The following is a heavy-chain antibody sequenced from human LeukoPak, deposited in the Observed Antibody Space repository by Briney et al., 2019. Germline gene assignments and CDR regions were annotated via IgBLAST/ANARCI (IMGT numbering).Heavy chain of an antibody. V-gene: IGHV3-7*01. CDR1: GFTFSSYW. Sequence: GGSLRLSCAASGFTFSSYWMSWVRQAPGKGLEWVANIKQDGSEKYYVDSVKGRFTISRDNAKNSLYLQMNSLRAEDTAVYYCARKGGSGYSDWFDPWGQGTLVTVSS. CDR2: IKQDGSEK. CDR3: ARKGGSGYSDWFDP. J-gene: IGHJ5*02. D-gene: IGHD3-10*01.